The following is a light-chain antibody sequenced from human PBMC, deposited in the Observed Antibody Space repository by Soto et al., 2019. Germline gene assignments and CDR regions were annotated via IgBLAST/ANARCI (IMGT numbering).Light chain of an antibody. CDR3: QQGFT. CDR1: QTAISDY. CDR2: GTS. Sequence: PGKRATVSCRASQTAISDYLAWYQQKPGQAPRLLIYGTSSRASGVPDRFSGSTSGTDFILTINRLEPEDFAVYYCQQGFTFGPGTRVD. J-gene: IGKJ3*01. V-gene: IGKV3-20*01.